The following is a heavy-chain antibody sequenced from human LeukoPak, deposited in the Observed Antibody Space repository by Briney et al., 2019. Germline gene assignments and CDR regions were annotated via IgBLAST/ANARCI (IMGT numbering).Heavy chain of an antibody. J-gene: IGHJ3*02. D-gene: IGHD3-22*01. CDR3: TRARYDSSGYLPSHDAFDI. CDR1: VFTFSHYW. V-gene: IGHV3-7*01. Sequence: PGGSLRLSCATSVFTFSHYWMSWVRQAPGKGLEWVANINLDGSKKYYVDSVKGRFTISRDNAQNSLYLQMNSLRAEDTAVYYCTRARYDSSGYLPSHDAFDIWGQGTMVTVSS. CDR2: INLDGSKK.